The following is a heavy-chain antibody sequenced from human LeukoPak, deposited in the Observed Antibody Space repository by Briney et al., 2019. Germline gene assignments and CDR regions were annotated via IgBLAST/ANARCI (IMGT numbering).Heavy chain of an antibody. D-gene: IGHD5-12*01. V-gene: IGHV4-4*07. CDR2: IYTSGST. Sequence: PSETLSLTCTVSGGSISSYYWSWIRQPAGKGLEWIGRIYTSGSTNYNPFLKSRVTMSVDTSKNQFSLKLSSVTAADTAVYYCARDFGYGRLRDYGMDVWGQGTTVTVSS. J-gene: IGHJ6*02. CDR1: GGSISSYY. CDR3: ARDFGYGRLRDYGMDV.